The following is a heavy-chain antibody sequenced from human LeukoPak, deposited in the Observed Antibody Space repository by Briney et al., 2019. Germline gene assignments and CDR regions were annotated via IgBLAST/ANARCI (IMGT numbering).Heavy chain of an antibody. CDR3: AKAQHGYTNSPFDY. V-gene: IGHV3-23*01. Sequence: GGSLRLSCAASGFSSDSYGMSWVRQAPGKGLEWVSSISGSATEPHYADSVGGRFTISRDNSRNTLYLHMNSLRAEDTAVYYCAKAQHGYTNSPFDYWGQGTVVTVSS. J-gene: IGHJ4*02. D-gene: IGHD6-6*01. CDR1: GFSSDSYG. CDR2: ISGSATEP.